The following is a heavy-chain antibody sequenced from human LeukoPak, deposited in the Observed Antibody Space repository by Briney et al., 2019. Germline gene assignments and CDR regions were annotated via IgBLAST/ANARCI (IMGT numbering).Heavy chain of an antibody. CDR1: GFTFSGFA. CDR3: AKMKGHPLPKYYMDV. D-gene: IGHD1-26*01. V-gene: IGHV3-23*01. CDR2: ISGTCDNT. Sequence: GGSLRLSCAASGFTFSGFAMSWVRRTPGKGLEWVSGISGTCDNTLYADSVKGRFTISRDNSKNTLYLEMNSLRAEDTAIYYCAKMKGHPLPKYYMDVWGQGTTVTVSS. J-gene: IGHJ6*01.